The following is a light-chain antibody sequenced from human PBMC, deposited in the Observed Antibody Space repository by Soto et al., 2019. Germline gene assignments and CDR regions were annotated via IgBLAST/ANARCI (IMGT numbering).Light chain of an antibody. CDR3: QQFTA. V-gene: IGKV3-20*01. CDR2: GAS. Sequence: EIVLTQSPGTLSLSPGERATLSCRASQSVSSSYLAWYQQKPGQAPRLLIYGASSRATGIPDRFSGSGSGTDFTLTISRLAPEDFAVYYCQQFTAFGQGTKVEIK. CDR1: QSVSSSY. J-gene: IGKJ1*01.